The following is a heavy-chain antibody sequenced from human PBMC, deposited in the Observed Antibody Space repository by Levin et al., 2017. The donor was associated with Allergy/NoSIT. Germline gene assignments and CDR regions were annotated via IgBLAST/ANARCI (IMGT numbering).Heavy chain of an antibody. D-gene: IGHD6-19*01. Sequence: SLKISCAASGFIFSEYAMTWVRQAAGKGLAWVAGIGGGATDTYYADSVKGRFTISRDNSKNTLYLQMNSLRDDDTALYYCAKDAVARNGKWDWFDFWGQGTLVTVSS. CDR1: GFIFSEYA. CDR2: IGGGATDT. CDR3: AKDAVARNGKWDWFDF. J-gene: IGHJ5*01. V-gene: IGHV3-23*01.